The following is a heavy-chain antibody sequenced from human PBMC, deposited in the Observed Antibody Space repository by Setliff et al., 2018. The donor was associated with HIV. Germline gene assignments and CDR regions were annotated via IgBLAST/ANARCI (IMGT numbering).Heavy chain of an antibody. D-gene: IGHD3-9*01. V-gene: IGHV3-23*01. CDR3: VRTYYDILTGYGGFYYMDV. CDR1: GFTLTTYG. CDR2: IGGSGDI. Sequence: GGSLRLSCAASGFTLTTYGMSWVRQAPGKGLEWVSAIGGSGDIYYADSVKGRFTISRDNAKNSLYLQMNSLRAEDTAVYYCVRTYYDILTGYGGFYYMDVWGKGTTVTVSS. J-gene: IGHJ6*03.